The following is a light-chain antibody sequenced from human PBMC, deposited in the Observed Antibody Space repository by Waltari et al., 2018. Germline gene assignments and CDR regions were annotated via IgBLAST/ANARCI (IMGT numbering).Light chain of an antibody. CDR3: QTGGHGTWV. V-gene: IGLV4-69*01. J-gene: IGLJ3*02. CDR1: SGHSSNA. Sequence: QLVLTQSPSASASLGASVKLTCTLSSGHSSNAIAWLQQQPEKGPRYLMKVNSDGSHRKGDEIPDRFSGSSSGAERYLTISNLQSEDEADYYCQTGGHGTWVFGGGTKLTVL. CDR2: VNSDGSH.